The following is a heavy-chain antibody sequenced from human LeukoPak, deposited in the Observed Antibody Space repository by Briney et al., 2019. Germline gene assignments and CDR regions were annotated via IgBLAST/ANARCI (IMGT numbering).Heavy chain of an antibody. CDR2: IYHSGNP. Sequence: SETLSLTCNVSGYSITSGYYWGWIRQSPGKGLEWIGSIYHSGNPYYNPSVNSRVTISVDTSKNQFSLKLSSVTAADTAVYYCARGYSSGWYDGGAWFDPWGQGTLVTVSS. CDR1: GYSITSGYY. J-gene: IGHJ5*02. CDR3: ARGYSSGWYDGGAWFDP. D-gene: IGHD6-19*01. V-gene: IGHV4-38-2*02.